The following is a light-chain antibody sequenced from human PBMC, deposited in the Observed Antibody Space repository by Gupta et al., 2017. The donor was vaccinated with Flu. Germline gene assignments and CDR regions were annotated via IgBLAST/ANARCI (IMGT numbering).Light chain of an antibody. CDR3: RQGKSWPHA. CDR2: KGS. J-gene: IGKJ2*01. CDR1: QSLVHRNGNTY. V-gene: IGKV2-30*02. Sequence: VTPGQPASISCRSSQSLVHRNGNTYLDWFQQRPGQSPRRLIYKGSNRDSGVPDRFSGSGSGTEFTLKISRVEAEDVGVYYCRQGKSWPHAFGQGTKMEI.